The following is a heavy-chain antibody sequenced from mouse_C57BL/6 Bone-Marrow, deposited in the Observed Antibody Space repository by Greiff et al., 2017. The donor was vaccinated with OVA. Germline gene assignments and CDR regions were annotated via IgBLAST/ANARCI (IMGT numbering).Heavy chain of an antibody. CDR3: TRSYYGSSPPFAY. J-gene: IGHJ3*01. CDR1: GYTFTDYE. CDR2: IDPETGGT. V-gene: IGHV1-15*01. Sequence: VKLMESGAELVRPGASVTLSCKASGYTFTDYEMHWVKQTPVQGLEWIGAIDPETGGTAYNQKFKGKAILTADKSSSTAYMELRSLTSEDSAVYYCTRSYYGSSPPFAYWGQGTLVTVSA. D-gene: IGHD1-1*01.